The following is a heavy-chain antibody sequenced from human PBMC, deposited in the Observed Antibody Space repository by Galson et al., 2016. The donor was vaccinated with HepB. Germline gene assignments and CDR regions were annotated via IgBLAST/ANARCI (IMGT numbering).Heavy chain of an antibody. J-gene: IGHJ4*02. CDR2: IYYRGST. Sequence: TLSLTCTVSGGSINSGGPCWSWIRQLPGEGLEWIGFIYYRGSTYYKSSLKSRVNISIDTSKNQFSLNLNSVTAADTAVYYCARGGGSLDYYFDYWGQGTPVTVSS. CDR3: ARGGGSLDYYFDY. V-gene: IGHV4-31*03. CDR1: GGSINSGGPC. D-gene: IGHD6-25*01.